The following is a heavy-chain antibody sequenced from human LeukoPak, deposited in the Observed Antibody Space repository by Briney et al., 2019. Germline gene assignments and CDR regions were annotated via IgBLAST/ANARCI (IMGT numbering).Heavy chain of an antibody. Sequence: SETLSLTCTVSGGSITSTRYYWGWIRQPPGKGLEWIGHIYYSGSTYYNPSLKSRVTISVDTSKNQFSLRLTSVTAADTAVYYCARDRHGYNWGYFDYWGQGTLVTVSS. D-gene: IGHD5-24*01. V-gene: IGHV4-39*07. CDR1: GGSITSTRYY. J-gene: IGHJ4*02. CDR2: IYYSGST. CDR3: ARDRHGYNWGYFDY.